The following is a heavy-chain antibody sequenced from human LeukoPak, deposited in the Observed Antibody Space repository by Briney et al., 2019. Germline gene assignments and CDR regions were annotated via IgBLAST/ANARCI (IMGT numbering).Heavy chain of an antibody. J-gene: IGHJ4*02. V-gene: IGHV3-21*01. Sequence: GGSLRRTCAASGFTFSSYSMNWVRQAPWKGLEWVSSISSSSSYIYYADSVKGRFTISRDNAKNSLYLQMNSLRAEDTAVYYCARVTTVTTGDYWGQGTLVTVSS. CDR3: ARVTTVTTGDY. CDR2: ISSSSSYI. D-gene: IGHD4-17*01. CDR1: GFTFSSYS.